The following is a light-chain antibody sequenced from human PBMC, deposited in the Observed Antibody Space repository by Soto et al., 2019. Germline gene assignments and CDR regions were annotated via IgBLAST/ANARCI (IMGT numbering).Light chain of an antibody. CDR2: DVS. Sequence: QSALTQPASVSASPGQSITISCTGTSSDIGAYNSVSWYQQHPGKAPQLMIYDVSYRPSGISSRFSGSKSGNTASLTISGLQADDEADYYCSSYTTSSTRVFGGGTKLTVL. CDR3: SSYTTSSTRV. CDR1: SSDIGAYNS. V-gene: IGLV2-14*01. J-gene: IGLJ2*01.